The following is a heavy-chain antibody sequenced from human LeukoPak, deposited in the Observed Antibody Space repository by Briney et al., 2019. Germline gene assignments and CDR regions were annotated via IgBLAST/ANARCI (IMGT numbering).Heavy chain of an antibody. J-gene: IGHJ4*02. CDR3: ARDYKSAFDL. V-gene: IGHV3-48*01. Sequence: GGSLRLSCAASGFTFSDYSMNWVRQAPGKGLEWISYIGIDSGNTNYADSVKGRFTISGDKAKNSLYLQMNSLRVEDTAVYYCARDYKSAFDLWGRGALVTVSS. D-gene: IGHD1-1*01. CDR2: IGIDSGNT. CDR1: GFTFSDYS.